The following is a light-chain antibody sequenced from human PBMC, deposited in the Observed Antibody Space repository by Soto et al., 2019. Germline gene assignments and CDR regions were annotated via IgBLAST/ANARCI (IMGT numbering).Light chain of an antibody. V-gene: IGKV1-33*01. Sequence: DIQMTQSPSSLSASVGDRVTITCQASQDISNYFNWYQQKPGKAPKVPIYDASDLEPGVPSRFSGSGSGTDVTFTISRLQPEDIATYYGQQYDTLPSLFAFGPGTKVDIK. J-gene: IGKJ3*01. CDR1: QDISNY. CDR3: QQYDTLPSLFA. CDR2: DAS.